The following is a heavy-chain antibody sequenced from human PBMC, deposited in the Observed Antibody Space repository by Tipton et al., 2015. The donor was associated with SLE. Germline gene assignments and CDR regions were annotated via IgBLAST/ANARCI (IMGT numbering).Heavy chain of an antibody. CDR1: GESFSGYF. V-gene: IGHV4-34*12. D-gene: IGHD5-12*01. Sequence: TLSLTCAVYGESFSGYFWSWIRQPPGKGLEWIGEIIHSGVTNYNPSLKSRVTLSLDTSKNQFSLKLVSVTAADTAVYYCARSRQYLGWLAEFWGQGTLVTVSS. CDR3: ARSRQYLGWLAEF. J-gene: IGHJ4*02. CDR2: IIHSGVT.